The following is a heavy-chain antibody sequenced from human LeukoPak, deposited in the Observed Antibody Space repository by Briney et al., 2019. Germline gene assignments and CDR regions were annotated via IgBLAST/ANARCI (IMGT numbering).Heavy chain of an antibody. CDR3: AKDARRSSGWYFFDH. D-gene: IGHD6-19*01. Sequence: GGSLRLSCVASGFTFSNLAMGWVRQAPGKGLEWVSVISDSGGTTYSADSVKGRFTISRDNSRNPLYLQMNSLRVEDTAVYYCAKDARRSSGWYFFDHWGQGTLVTVSS. CDR2: ISDSGGTT. V-gene: IGHV3-23*01. CDR1: GFTFSNLA. J-gene: IGHJ4*02.